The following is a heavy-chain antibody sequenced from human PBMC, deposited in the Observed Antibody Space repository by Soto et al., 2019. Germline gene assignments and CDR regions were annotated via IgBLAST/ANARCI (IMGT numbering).Heavy chain of an antibody. CDR3: ARVGCSGGSCYRAYIDY. CDR2: IWYDGSNK. D-gene: IGHD2-15*01. CDR1: GFTFSSYG. Sequence: PWGSLRLSCAASGFTFSSYGMHWVRQAPGKGLEWVAVIWYDGSNKYYADSVKGRFTISRDNSKNTLYLQMNSLRAEDTAVYYCARVGCSGGSCYRAYIDYWGQGTLVTVSS. J-gene: IGHJ4*02. V-gene: IGHV3-33*01.